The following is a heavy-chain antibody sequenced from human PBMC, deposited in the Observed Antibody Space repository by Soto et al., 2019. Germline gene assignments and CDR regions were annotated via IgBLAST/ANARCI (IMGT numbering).Heavy chain of an antibody. D-gene: IGHD3-3*01. CDR1: GYNFAGYW. CDR3: ARGGVSTRTFDY. J-gene: IGHJ4*02. Sequence: RESLKISCKGSGYNFAGYWIAWVRQMPGKGLELMGIIYPSDSDTRYRPSFQGQVTISADKSISSAYLQWSSLRASDTAMYYCARGGVSTRTFDYWGQGTPVTVSS. V-gene: IGHV5-51*01. CDR2: IYPSDSDT.